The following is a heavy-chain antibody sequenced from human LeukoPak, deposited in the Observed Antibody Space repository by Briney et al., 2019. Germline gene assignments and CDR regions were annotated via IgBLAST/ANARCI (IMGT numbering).Heavy chain of an antibody. CDR2: INPNSGGT. J-gene: IGHJ4*02. Sequence: ASVKVSCKASGYTFTGYYMHWVRQAPGQGLEWMGWINPNSGGTNYAQEFQGRVTMTRDTSISTAYMELSRLRSDDTAVYYCANYYDSGLDYWGQGTLVTVSS. V-gene: IGHV1-2*02. CDR1: GYTFTGYY. CDR3: ANYYDSGLDY. D-gene: IGHD3-22*01.